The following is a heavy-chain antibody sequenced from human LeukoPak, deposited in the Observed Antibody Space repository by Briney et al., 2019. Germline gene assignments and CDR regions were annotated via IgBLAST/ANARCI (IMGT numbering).Heavy chain of an antibody. CDR2: IYHMVGT. V-gene: IGHV4-30-2*01. CDR1: GGSISSGGYY. D-gene: IGHD3-10*01. J-gene: IGHJ5*02. CDR3: ARGLTIGVAP. Sequence: SETLSLTCTVSGGSISSGGYYWSWIRQPPGKGLEWMGYIYHMVGTYYKPSRKRRFTISVDRSKNQFSLKLTSVTAAATAVYYCARGLTIGVAPWGQGTLVTVSS.